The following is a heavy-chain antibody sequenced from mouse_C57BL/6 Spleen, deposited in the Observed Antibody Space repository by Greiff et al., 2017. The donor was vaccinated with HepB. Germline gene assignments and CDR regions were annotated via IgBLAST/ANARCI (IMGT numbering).Heavy chain of an antibody. J-gene: IGHJ3*01. V-gene: IGHV2-2*01. CDR1: GFSLTSYG. D-gene: IGHD3-3*01. Sequence: VKLQESGPGLVQPSQCLSITCTVSGFSLTSYGVHWVRQSPGKGLEWLGVIWSGGSTDYNAAFISRLSISKDNSKSHVFFKMNSLQADDTAIYYCASAGTGFAYWGQGTLVTVSA. CDR3: ASAGTGFAY. CDR2: IWSGGST.